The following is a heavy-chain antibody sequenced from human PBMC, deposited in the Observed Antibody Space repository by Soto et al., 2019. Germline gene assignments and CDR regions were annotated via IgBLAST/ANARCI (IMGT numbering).Heavy chain of an antibody. J-gene: IGHJ6*03. Sequence: PSETLSLTCTVSGGSISSYYWSWIRQPPGKGLEWIGYIYYSGSTNYNPSLKSRVTISVDTSKNQFSLKLSSVTAADTAVYYCARGERGTWGEYYYFMAFCGKGSTVTVYS. CDR3: ARGERGTWGEYYYFMAF. CDR2: IYYSGST. V-gene: IGHV4-59*01. CDR1: GGSISSYY. D-gene: IGHD3-16*01.